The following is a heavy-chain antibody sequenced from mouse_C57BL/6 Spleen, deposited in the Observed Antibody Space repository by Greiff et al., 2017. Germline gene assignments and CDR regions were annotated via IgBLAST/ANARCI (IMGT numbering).Heavy chain of an antibody. CDR3: ARYDGSSGLDD. CDR2: IDPANGNT. CDR1: GFNIKNTY. D-gene: IGHD1-1*01. V-gene: IGHV14-3*01. Sequence: VQLQQSVAELVRPGASVKLSCTASGFNIKNTYMHWVQQTPEQGLEWIGRIDPANGNTKYAPKFQGKATITADTTSNTAYLRLSSLTAENTAIYYCARYDGSSGLDDWGQGTTLTVSS. J-gene: IGHJ2*01.